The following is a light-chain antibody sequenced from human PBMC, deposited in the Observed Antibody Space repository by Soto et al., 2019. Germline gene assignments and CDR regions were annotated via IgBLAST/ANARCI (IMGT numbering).Light chain of an antibody. J-gene: IGKJ5*01. Sequence: EIVLTQSPVTLSLSPGQRATLSCRASESISRDYLAWYQQQPGQAPRLLIYGASNRATGIPDRFSGSGSGTDFSLTISSLQSEDFAVYYCQQYNNWPITFGQGTRLEIK. CDR2: GAS. CDR3: QQYNNWPIT. CDR1: ESISRDY. V-gene: IGKV3D-15*01.